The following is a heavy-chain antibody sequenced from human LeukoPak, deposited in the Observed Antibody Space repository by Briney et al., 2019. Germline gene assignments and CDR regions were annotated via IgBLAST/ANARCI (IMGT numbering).Heavy chain of an antibody. D-gene: IGHD6-13*01. V-gene: IGHV1-8*01. CDR3: ARGGSIAAAGIGYYYYYMDV. CDR1: GYTFTSYD. CDR2: MNRNSGNT. Sequence: ASVKVSCKASGYTFTSYDINWVRQATGQGLEWMGWMNRNSGNTGYAQKFQGRVTMTRNTSISTAYMELSSLRSEDTAVYYCARGGSIAAAGIGYYYYYMDVWGKGTTVTVSS. J-gene: IGHJ6*03.